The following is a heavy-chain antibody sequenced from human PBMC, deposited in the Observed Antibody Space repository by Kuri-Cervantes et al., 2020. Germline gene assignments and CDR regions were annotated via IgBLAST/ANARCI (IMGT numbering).Heavy chain of an antibody. CDR2: INPSGGST. CDR1: GYTFTSYY. J-gene: IGHJ5*02. V-gene: IGHV1-46*01. D-gene: IGHD3-10*01. CDR3: AKDLAVEWFGELPDWFDP. Sequence: ASVKVSCKASGYTFTSYYMHWVRQAPGQGLEWMGIINPSGGSTSYAQKFQGRVTMTRDTSTSTVYMELSSLRSEDTAVYYCAKDLAVEWFGELPDWFDPWGQGTLVTVSS.